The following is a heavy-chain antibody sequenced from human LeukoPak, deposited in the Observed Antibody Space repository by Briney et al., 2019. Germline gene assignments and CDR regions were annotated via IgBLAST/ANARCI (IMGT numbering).Heavy chain of an antibody. CDR3: ARLMYSSSWWDDAFDI. J-gene: IGHJ3*02. CDR2: IYYSGST. V-gene: IGHV4-39*01. D-gene: IGHD6-13*01. CDR1: GGSISSSSYY. Sequence: SGTLSLTCTVSGGSISSSSYYWGWIRQPPGKGLEWIGSIYYSGSTYYNPSLKSRVTISVDTSKNQFSLKLSSVTAADTAVYYCARLMYSSSWWDDAFDIWGQGTMVTVSS.